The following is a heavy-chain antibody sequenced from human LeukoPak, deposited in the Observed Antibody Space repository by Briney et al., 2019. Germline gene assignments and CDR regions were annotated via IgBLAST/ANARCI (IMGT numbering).Heavy chain of an antibody. J-gene: IGHJ4*02. D-gene: IGHD3-22*01. V-gene: IGHV1-2*02. CDR3: ARSGSGYYYPPYDY. CDR1: GYTFTGYY. Sequence: ASVKVSCKASGYTFTGYYMHWVRQAPGQGREWMGWINPNSGGTNYAQKFQGRVTMTRDTSISTAYMELSRLRSDDTVVYYCARSGSGYYYPPYDYWGQGTLVTVSS. CDR2: INPNSGGT.